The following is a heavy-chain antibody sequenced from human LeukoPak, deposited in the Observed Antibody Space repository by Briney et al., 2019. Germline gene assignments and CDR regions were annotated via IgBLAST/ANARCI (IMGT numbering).Heavy chain of an antibody. CDR1: GFTFSSYA. J-gene: IGHJ4*02. V-gene: IGHV3-23*01. CDR3: AKDRALVRSAYFDY. D-gene: IGHD2-21*01. Sequence: GGSLRLSCAASGFTFSSYAMSWVRQAPGKGLERVSVISGSGCSTSYADSVKGRFTISRDNSKNTLYLQMNSLRVEDTAVYYCAKDRALVRSAYFDYWGQGTLVIVSS. CDR2: ISGSGCST.